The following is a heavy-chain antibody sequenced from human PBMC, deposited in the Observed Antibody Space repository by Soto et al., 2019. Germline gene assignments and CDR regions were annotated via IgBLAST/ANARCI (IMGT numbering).Heavy chain of an antibody. Sequence: ASVKVSCKASGYTFTSYGISWVRQAPGQGLEWMGWISAYNGNTNYAQKLQGRVTMTTDTSTSTAYMELRSLRSDDPAVYYCARLGVARRNYYYYGMDVWGQGTTVTVSS. J-gene: IGHJ6*02. CDR1: GYTFTSYG. CDR2: ISAYNGNT. CDR3: ARLGVARRNYYYYGMDV. V-gene: IGHV1-18*01. D-gene: IGHD3-10*01.